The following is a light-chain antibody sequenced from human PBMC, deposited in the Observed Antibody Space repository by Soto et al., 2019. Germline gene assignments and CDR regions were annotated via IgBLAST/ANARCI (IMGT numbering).Light chain of an antibody. J-gene: IGKJ1*01. CDR2: WAS. CDR3: QQYYSTIT. Sequence: DIVMTQSPDPLAVSLGERATINCKSSQSVLYSSNNKNYLAWYQQRPGQPPKLLIYWASTRESGVPDRFSGSGSGTDFTLTISSLQAEDVAVYYCQQYYSTITFGQGTKVEIK. CDR1: QSVLYSSNNKNY. V-gene: IGKV4-1*01.